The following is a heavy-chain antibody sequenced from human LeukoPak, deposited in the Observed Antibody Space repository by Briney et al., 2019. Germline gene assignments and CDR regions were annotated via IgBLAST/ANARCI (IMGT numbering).Heavy chain of an antibody. D-gene: IGHD3-10*01. CDR1: GFTFSSFA. J-gene: IGHJ3*02. Sequence: GGSLRLSCAASGFTFSSFAMHWVRQAPGKGLESVSGISTNGGYTYHADSVKGRFTISRDNSKNTLFLQMSSLRAEDTAVYFYIKGESRTRDFDAFDIWGQGTMVTVSS. V-gene: IGHV3-64D*06. CDR3: IKGESRTRDFDAFDI. CDR2: ISTNGGYT.